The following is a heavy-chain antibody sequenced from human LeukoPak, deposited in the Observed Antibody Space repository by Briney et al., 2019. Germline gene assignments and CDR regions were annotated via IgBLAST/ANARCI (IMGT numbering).Heavy chain of an antibody. Sequence: GGSLRLSCAASGFTFSSYSMNWVRQAPGKGLEWVSYISSSSSTIYYADSVKGRFTISRDNAKNSLYLQMNSLRAEDTAVYYCARKHYYDSSGYYHFDYWGQGTLVTVSS. D-gene: IGHD3-22*01. J-gene: IGHJ4*02. V-gene: IGHV3-48*04. CDR2: ISSSSSTI. CDR1: GFTFSSYS. CDR3: ARKHYYDSSGYYHFDY.